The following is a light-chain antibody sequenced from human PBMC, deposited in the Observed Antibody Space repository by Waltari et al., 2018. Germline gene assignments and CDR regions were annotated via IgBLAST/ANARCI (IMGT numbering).Light chain of an antibody. J-gene: IGLJ2*01. CDR2: DVS. CDR3: SSYTSSTVV. V-gene: IGLV2-14*03. Sequence: QSALTQPASVSGSPGQSITISCTGTSSDVGGYNYVSWYQQHPGKAPKLMIYDVSNRPYGVSNRFSGSKSGNTASLTISGLQAEDEADYYCSSYTSSTVVFGGGTKLTVL. CDR1: SSDVGGYNY.